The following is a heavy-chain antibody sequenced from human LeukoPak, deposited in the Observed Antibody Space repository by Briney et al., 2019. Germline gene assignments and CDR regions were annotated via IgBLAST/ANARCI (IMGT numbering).Heavy chain of an antibody. D-gene: IGHD3-16*01. CDR2: INSDGSST. J-gene: IGHJ5*02. Sequence: GGSLRLSCAASGFTFSSYWMHWVRQAPGKGLVWVSRINSDGSSTSYADSVKGRFTISRDNSKNTVYLQMNSLRAEDTAVYYCAKELFGRSWFEHWGQGLLVTVSS. CDR1: GFTFSSYW. V-gene: IGHV3-74*01. CDR3: AKELFGRSWFEH.